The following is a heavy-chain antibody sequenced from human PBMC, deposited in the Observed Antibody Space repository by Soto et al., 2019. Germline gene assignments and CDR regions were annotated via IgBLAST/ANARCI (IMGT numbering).Heavy chain of an antibody. Sequence: QVQLVESGGGVVQPGRSLRLSCAASGFTFSSYGMHWVRQAPGKGLEWVAAIWYDGSNKYYADSVKGRFTISRDNSKNTLSLQMNSLRAEDTAVYYCAREKRASSSSSSGYWGQGTLVPVSS. CDR1: GFTFSSYG. V-gene: IGHV3-33*01. CDR3: AREKRASSSSSSGY. J-gene: IGHJ4*02. D-gene: IGHD6-6*01. CDR2: IWYDGSNK.